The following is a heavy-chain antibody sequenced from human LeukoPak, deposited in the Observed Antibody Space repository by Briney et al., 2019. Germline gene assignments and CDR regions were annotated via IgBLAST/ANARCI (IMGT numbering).Heavy chain of an antibody. V-gene: IGHV4-38-2*02. D-gene: IGHD3-10*01. CDR1: GYSISSGYY. Sequence: SETLSLTCTVSGYSISSGYYWGWIRQPPGKGLEWIASVHYSGSTYYNPSLKSRLTISVDTSKNQFSLELSSVTAADTALYFCARQLYVSGSYYAPMDVWGKGTTVTISS. CDR3: ARQLYVSGSYYAPMDV. CDR2: VHYSGST. J-gene: IGHJ6*03.